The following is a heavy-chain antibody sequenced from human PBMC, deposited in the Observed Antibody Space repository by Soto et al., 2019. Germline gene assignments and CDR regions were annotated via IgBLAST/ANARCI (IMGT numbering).Heavy chain of an antibody. CDR3: ARHYSSGWYYFDY. V-gene: IGHV4-39*01. Sequence: PSETLSLTCTVSGGSISSRSYYWGWIRQPPGKGLEWIGSIYYSGGTSYNPSLKSRVTISVDTSKNQVSMKLTSVTAADTAVYYCARHYSSGWYYFDYWGQGTLVTVSS. D-gene: IGHD6-19*01. J-gene: IGHJ4*02. CDR1: GGSISSRSYY. CDR2: IYYSGGT.